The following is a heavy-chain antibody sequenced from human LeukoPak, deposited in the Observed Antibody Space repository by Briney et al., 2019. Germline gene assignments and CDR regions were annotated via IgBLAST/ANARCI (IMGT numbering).Heavy chain of an antibody. J-gene: IGHJ4*02. CDR1: GFTFSSYS. Sequence: PGGSLRLSCAASGFTFSSYSMNWVRQAPGKGLEWVSSISSSSSYIYYADSVKGRFTISRDNAKNSLYLQMNSLRDEDTAVYYCARGLWNTIFGVVIIFTYWGQGTLVTVSS. D-gene: IGHD3-3*01. V-gene: IGHV3-21*01. CDR3: ARGLWNTIFGVVIIFTY. CDR2: ISSSSSYI.